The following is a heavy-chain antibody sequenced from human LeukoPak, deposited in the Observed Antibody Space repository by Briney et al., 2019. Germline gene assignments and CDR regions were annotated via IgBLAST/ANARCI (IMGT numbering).Heavy chain of an antibody. Sequence: SETLSLTCAVYGGSFSGYYWSWIRQRPGKGLEWIGEINHSGSTNYNPSLKSRVTISVDTSKNQFSLKLSSVTAADTAVYHCARGSYGSGSYYSSYNWFDPWGQGTLVTVSS. D-gene: IGHD3-10*01. CDR2: INHSGST. J-gene: IGHJ5*02. V-gene: IGHV4-34*01. CDR3: ARGSYGSGSYYSSYNWFDP. CDR1: GGSFSGYY.